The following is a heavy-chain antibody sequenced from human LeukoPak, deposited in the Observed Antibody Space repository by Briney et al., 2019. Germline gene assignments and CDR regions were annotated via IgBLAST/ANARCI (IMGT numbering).Heavy chain of an antibody. CDR2: FDPEDGET. D-gene: IGHD6-13*01. Sequence: ASVKVSCKVSGYTLTELSMHWVRQASGKGLEWMGGFDPEDGETIYAQKFQGRVTMTEDTSTDTAYMELSSLRSEDTAVYYCATDRLLRIAAAGILWYYWGQGTLVTVSS. CDR3: ATDRLLRIAAAGILWYY. CDR1: GYTLTELS. J-gene: IGHJ4*02. V-gene: IGHV1-24*01.